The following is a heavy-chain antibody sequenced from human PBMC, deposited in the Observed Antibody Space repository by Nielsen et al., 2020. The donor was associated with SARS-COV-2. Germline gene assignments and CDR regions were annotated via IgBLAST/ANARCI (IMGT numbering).Heavy chain of an antibody. CDR3: ARQQKSPGINKARDWSDP. Sequence: SETLSLTCTVSGCSNSPYYWSRTPQHPGKGLEWIGYIYLSGSTYYNPSLKSRVTISVDTSKYQFSLKLSSVTAADTTVYYCARQQKSPGINKARDWSDPWGQRTLVSVAS. CDR2: IYLSGST. J-gene: IGHJ5*02. D-gene: IGHD1-14*01. V-gene: IGHV4-59*06. CDR1: GCSNSPYY.